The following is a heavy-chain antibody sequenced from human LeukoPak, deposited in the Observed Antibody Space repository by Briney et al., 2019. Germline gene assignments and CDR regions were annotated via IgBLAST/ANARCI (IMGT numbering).Heavy chain of an antibody. D-gene: IGHD2-15*01. J-gene: IGHJ4*02. CDR1: GGSISRGSYY. CDR2: IYYSGST. Sequence: SQTLSLTCIVSGGSISRGSYYWNWIRQPAGKGLEWMGRIYYSGSTYYNPSLKSRVTISVDTSKNQFSLKLSSVTAADTAVYYCARASCGGSCYRDWGQGTLVTVSS. V-gene: IGHV4-31*03. CDR3: ARASCGGSCYRD.